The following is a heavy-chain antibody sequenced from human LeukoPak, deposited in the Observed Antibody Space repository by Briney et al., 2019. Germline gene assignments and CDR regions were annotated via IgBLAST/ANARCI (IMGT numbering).Heavy chain of an antibody. D-gene: IGHD4-11*01. CDR1: GGTISSYD. V-gene: IGHV4-59*01. CDR3: ARDKGLHAFDI. CDR2: IYYSGST. Sequence: SATLTLTCTASGGTISSYDWSWVRQPPGKGLEWIGYIYYSGSTNYNPSLKSRVTISVDTSKNQFSLKLSSVTAADTAVYYCARDKGLHAFDIWGQGTMVTVSS. J-gene: IGHJ3*02.